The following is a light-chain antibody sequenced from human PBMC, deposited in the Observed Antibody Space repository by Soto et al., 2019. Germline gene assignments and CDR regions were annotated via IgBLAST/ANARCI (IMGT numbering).Light chain of an antibody. CDR1: QNVNSW. J-gene: IGKJ1*01. CDR2: DAS. Sequence: DIQLTQSPSTLSASVGDRVTITCRASQNVNSWVAWYQQKPGKAPKFLIYDASNLESGVPSRFSGRGSGTEFTLTISNLQPDDFATYYRQRYTSNFRNFGQGTKV. V-gene: IGKV1-5*01. CDR3: QRYTSNFRN.